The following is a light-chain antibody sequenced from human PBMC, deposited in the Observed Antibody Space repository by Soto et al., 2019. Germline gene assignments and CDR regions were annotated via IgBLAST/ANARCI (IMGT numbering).Light chain of an antibody. J-gene: IGLJ3*02. CDR1: INDVGADKY. Sequence: QSVLTQPASVSGSPGQSITISCTGTINDVGADKYVSWYQQHPGKVPQLMIYDVSIRPSGVSNRFSGSKSGNTASLIISGLRAEDGDDYYCRSVTTSSTWVFGGGTKLTVL. CDR3: RSVTTSSTWV. V-gene: IGLV2-14*03. CDR2: DVS.